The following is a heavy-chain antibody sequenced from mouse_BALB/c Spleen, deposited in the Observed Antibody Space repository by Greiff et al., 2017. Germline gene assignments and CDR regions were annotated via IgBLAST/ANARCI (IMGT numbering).Heavy chain of an antibody. CDR1: GYTFTSYW. CDR2: IYPGDGDT. J-gene: IGHJ1*01. Sequence: VKLVESGAELARPGASVKLSCKASGYTFTSYWMQWVKQRPGQGLEWIGAIYPGDGDTRYTQKFKGKATLTADKSSSTAYMQLSSLASEDSAVYYCARGLRRDWYFDVWGAGTTVTVSS. V-gene: IGHV1-87*01. CDR3: ARGLRRDWYFDV. D-gene: IGHD2-4*01.